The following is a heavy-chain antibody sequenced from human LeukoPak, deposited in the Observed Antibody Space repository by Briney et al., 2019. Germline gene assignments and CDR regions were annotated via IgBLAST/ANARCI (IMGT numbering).Heavy chain of an antibody. D-gene: IGHD3-10*01. V-gene: IGHV1-18*01. J-gene: IGHJ4*02. CDR1: GYTFISYG. CDR2: ISAYNGNT. Sequence: GASVKVSCKASGYTFISYGIRWVRQAPGQGLEWMGWISAYNGNTNYAQKLQGRVTMTTDTSTSTAYMELRSLRSDDTAVYYCARAPDYYGNYYFDYWGQGTLVTVSS. CDR3: ARAPDYYGNYYFDY.